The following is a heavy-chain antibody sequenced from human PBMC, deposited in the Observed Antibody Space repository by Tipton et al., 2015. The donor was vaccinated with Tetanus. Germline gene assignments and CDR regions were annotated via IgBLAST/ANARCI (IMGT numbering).Heavy chain of an antibody. CDR3: AKDSGGYSSNWRYGMDV. Sequence: RSLRLSCAASGFTFDDYAMHWVRQAPNKGLEWVSRINWNSGSIGYVDSVKGRFTISRDNAKNSLYLQMNSLRVEDTALYYCAKDSGGYSSNWRYGMDVWGQGTTVTVSS. D-gene: IGHD6-13*01. J-gene: IGHJ6*02. V-gene: IGHV3-9*01. CDR1: GFTFDDYA. CDR2: INWNSGSI.